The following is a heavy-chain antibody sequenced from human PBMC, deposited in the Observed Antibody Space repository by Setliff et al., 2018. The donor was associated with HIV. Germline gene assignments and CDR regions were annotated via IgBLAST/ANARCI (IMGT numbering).Heavy chain of an antibody. CDR1: GGSISSSSYY. D-gene: IGHD3-10*01. CDR2: IYYSGST. V-gene: IGHV4-39*01. Sequence: NPSETLSLTCTVSGGSISSSSYYWGWIRQPPGKGLEWIGSIYYSGSTYYNPSLKSRLTISVDTSKNQFSLKLSSVTAADTAVYYCARRKAGWGELFGNWFDPWGQGTLVTV. J-gene: IGHJ5*02. CDR3: ARRKAGWGELFGNWFDP.